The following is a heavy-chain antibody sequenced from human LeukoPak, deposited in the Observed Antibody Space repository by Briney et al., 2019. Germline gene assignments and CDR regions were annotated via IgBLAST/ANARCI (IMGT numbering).Heavy chain of an antibody. V-gene: IGHV3-74*01. CDR1: GFTFSSYW. Sequence: PGGSLRLSCAASGFTFSSYWMHWVRHVPGKGLVWVSRITSDGSDTIYADSVKGRFTISRDNAKNTLYLKMNSLSAEDTAVYDCSRDRRTWFDPWGQGTLVTVSS. CDR2: ITSDGSDT. CDR3: SRDRRTWFDP. J-gene: IGHJ5*02.